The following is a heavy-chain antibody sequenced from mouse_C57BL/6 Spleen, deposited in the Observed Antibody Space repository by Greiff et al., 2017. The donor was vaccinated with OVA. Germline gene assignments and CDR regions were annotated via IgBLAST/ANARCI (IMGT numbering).Heavy chain of an antibody. D-gene: IGHD2-1*01. V-gene: IGHV1-26*01. Sequence: EVKLQQSGPELVKPGASVKISCKASGYTFTDYYMNWVKQSHGKSLEWIGDINPKNGGTSYNQKFTGKATLTVEKSSSTAYMELRSLTSEDSAVYYCARRYYYGNHYAMDYWGQGTSVTVSS. CDR1: GYTFTDYY. J-gene: IGHJ4*01. CDR3: ARRYYYGNHYAMDY. CDR2: INPKNGGT.